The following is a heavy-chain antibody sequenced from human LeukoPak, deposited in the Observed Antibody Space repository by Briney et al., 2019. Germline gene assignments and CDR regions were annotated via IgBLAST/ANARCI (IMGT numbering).Heavy chain of an antibody. V-gene: IGHV1-8*01. D-gene: IGHD6-13*01. CDR3: ARGPHFSSSWFSGWFDP. Sequence: ASVKVSCKASGYTFTSYDINWVRQATGQGLEWMGWMNPNSGNTGYAQKFQGRVTMTRNTSISTAYMELSSLRSEDTAVYYCARGPHFSSSWFSGWFDPWGQGTLVTVSS. CDR1: GYTFTSYD. J-gene: IGHJ5*02. CDR2: MNPNSGNT.